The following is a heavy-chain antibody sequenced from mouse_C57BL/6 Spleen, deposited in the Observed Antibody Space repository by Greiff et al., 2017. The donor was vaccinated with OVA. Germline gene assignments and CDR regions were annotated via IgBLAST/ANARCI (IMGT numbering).Heavy chain of an antibody. D-gene: IGHD1-1*01. V-gene: IGHV1-69*01. J-gene: IGHJ3*01. CDR1: GYTFTSYW. Sequence: QVQLQQSGAELVMPGASVKLSCKASGYTFTSYWMHWVKQRPGQGLEWIGEIDPSDSYTNYNQKFKGKSTLTVDKSSSTAYMQLSSLTSEDSAVYYCARGGNYYGSIYTWFAYWGQGTLVTVSA. CDR2: IDPSDSYT. CDR3: ARGGNYYGSIYTWFAY.